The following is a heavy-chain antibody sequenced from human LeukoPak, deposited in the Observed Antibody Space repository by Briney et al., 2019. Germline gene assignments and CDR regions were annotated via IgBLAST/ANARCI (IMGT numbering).Heavy chain of an antibody. D-gene: IGHD3-16*02. CDR2: ISGSGGST. J-gene: IGHJ4*02. Sequence: HSGGSLRLSCAASGFTFSSYWMSWVRQAPGKGLEWVSGISGSGGSTYYADSVKGRFTISRDNSKSTLYMQMNSLRAEDTAVYYCAKPHRYTSDLDYWGQGTLVTVSS. CDR1: GFTFSSYW. CDR3: AKPHRYTSDLDY. V-gene: IGHV3-23*01.